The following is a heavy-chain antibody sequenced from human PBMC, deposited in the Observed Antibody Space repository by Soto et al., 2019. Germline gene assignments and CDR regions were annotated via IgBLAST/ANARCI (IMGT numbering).Heavy chain of an antibody. CDR1: GYIFNSCA. CDR2: ISATGGST. J-gene: IGHJ4*02. Sequence: GGSQSLSCASSGYIFNSCAMYWVRLAPVKGLEWVATISATGGSTYYADSVKGRFTISRDNSKNTLYLQMNGLRVEDTAVYYCAKDRLAGNFDYWGQGTQVTVSS. V-gene: IGHV3-23*01. CDR3: AKDRLAGNFDY.